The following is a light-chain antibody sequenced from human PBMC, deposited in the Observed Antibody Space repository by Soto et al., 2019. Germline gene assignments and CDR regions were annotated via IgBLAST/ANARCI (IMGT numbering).Light chain of an antibody. V-gene: IGLV7-43*01. CDR2: STS. CDR1: TGAVTSDYH. CDR3: LLFYSDSRLWV. J-gene: IGLJ3*02. Sequence: CASTTGAVTSDYHPNWFQQKPGQAPRALIYSTSNKHSWTPARFSGSLLGGKAALTLSYVQPEDEAEYYCLLFYSDSRLWVFGGGTKLTVL.